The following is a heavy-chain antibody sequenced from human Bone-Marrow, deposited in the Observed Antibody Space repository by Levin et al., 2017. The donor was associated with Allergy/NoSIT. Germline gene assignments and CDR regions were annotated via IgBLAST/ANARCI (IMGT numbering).Heavy chain of an antibody. CDR3: ARGSLNYLAAAGTIFDY. Sequence: PGGSLRLSCAASGFTFSSYWMSWVRQAPGKGLEWVANIKQDGSEKYYVDSVKGRFTISRDNAKNSLYLQMNSLRAEDTAVYYCARGSLNYLAAAGTIFDYWGQGTLVTVSS. J-gene: IGHJ4*02. V-gene: IGHV3-7*03. D-gene: IGHD6-13*01. CDR2: IKQDGSEK. CDR1: GFTFSSYW.